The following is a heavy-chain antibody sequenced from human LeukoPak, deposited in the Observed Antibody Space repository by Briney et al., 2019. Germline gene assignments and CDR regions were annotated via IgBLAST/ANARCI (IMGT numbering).Heavy chain of an antibody. D-gene: IGHD1-26*01. V-gene: IGHV3-23*01. Sequence: AMSLRLSCAASGFTFVNYGFHWVRQAPGKGLEWVSTITASGGSTFYADSVKGRFTISRDNSKNTLYLQMNTLRAEDTAIYYCAKLSLVEPTDYWGQGTLVTVSS. J-gene: IGHJ4*02. CDR1: GFTFVNYG. CDR3: AKLSLVEPTDY. CDR2: ITASGGST.